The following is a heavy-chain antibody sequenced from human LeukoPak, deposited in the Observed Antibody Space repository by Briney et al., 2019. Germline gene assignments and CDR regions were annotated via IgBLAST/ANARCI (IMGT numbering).Heavy chain of an antibody. Sequence: PSETLSLICAVYGGSFSGYYWSWIRQPPGKGLEWIGEINHSGSTNYNPSLKSRVTISVDTSKNQFSLKLSSVTAADTAVYYCARDLTYGMDVWGQGTTVTVSS. V-gene: IGHV4-34*01. J-gene: IGHJ6*02. CDR2: INHSGST. CDR1: GGSFSGYY. CDR3: ARDLTYGMDV.